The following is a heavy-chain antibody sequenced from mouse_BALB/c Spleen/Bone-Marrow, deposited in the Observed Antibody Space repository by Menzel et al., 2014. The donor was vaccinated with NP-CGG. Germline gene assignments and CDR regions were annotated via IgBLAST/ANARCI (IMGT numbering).Heavy chain of an antibody. Sequence: LEEPGAELAKSGASVKKSCKASGYTFTIYWMHWVKQRPGQGLEWSGYINPSTGYTEYNQKLKAKATLTADKSSRTVYMHLRSLTYEDSTVGFCARYGGKSCGQFAYWGQGTLVTVSA. J-gene: IGHJ3*01. CDR2: INPSTGYT. V-gene: IGHV1-7*01. D-gene: IGHD1-1*02. CDR1: GYTFTIYW. CDR3: ARYGGKSCGQFAY.